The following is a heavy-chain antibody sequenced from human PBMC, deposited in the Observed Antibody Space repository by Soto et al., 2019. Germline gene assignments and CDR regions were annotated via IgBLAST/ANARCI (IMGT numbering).Heavy chain of an antibody. Sequence: GGSLRLSCAASGLTFDDYAMHWVRQAPGKGLEWASGISWNSGSIGYGDSVKGRFTISRDNAKNSLYLQMNSLRAEDTGFYYCAKDTYYDSSGTQGSFDYWGQGTLVTVSS. D-gene: IGHD3-22*01. CDR3: AKDTYYDSSGTQGSFDY. CDR2: ISWNSGSI. J-gene: IGHJ4*02. V-gene: IGHV3-9*01. CDR1: GLTFDDYA.